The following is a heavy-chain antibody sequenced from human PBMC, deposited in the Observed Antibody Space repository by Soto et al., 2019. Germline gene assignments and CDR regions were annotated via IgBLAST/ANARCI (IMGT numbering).Heavy chain of an antibody. J-gene: IGHJ4*02. CDR3: ARGRNLGGTYLDY. V-gene: IGHV4-34*01. Sequence: QVQLQQWGAGLLKPSETLSLTCAVYGESFSGYYWSWIRQPPGKGLEWIGEINHSGSTNYNPSLKSRVTISGDRSKNQFSLKLSSVTAADTAVYYCARGRNLGGTYLDYWGQGTLVTVSS. CDR1: GESFSGYY. D-gene: IGHD1-1*01. CDR2: INHSGST.